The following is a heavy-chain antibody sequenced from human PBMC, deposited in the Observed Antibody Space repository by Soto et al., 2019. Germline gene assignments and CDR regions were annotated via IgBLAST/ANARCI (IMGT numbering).Heavy chain of an antibody. J-gene: IGHJ5*02. Sequence: EVQLVESGGGLVQPGGSLRLSCAASGFTFSTYWMHWVRQAPGKGLVWVSRINSDGSTTTYADSVKGRFTISRDNAKNTLYLQMNSLRPEDTAVYFCATVGTGSYNWLDPWGQGTLVTVSS. CDR2: INSDGSTT. CDR3: ATVGTGSYNWLDP. V-gene: IGHV3-74*01. D-gene: IGHD1-26*01. CDR1: GFTFSTYW.